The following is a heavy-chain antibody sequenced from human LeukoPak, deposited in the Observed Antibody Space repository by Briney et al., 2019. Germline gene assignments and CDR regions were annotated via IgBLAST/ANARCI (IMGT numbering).Heavy chain of an antibody. J-gene: IGHJ4*02. D-gene: IGHD3-10*01. V-gene: IGHV3-23*01. CDR3: AKPFSFGSDSSYQAFDS. Sequence: GGSLRLSCAASGFIFSNYAMSWVRQAPGKGLEWVSSFDTLDGLTDYAESVKGRFTISRDNSKNTLYLQMNSLTAEDTAVYYCAKPFSFGSDSSYQAFDSWGQGTLVTVSS. CDR2: FDTLDGLT. CDR1: GFIFSNYA.